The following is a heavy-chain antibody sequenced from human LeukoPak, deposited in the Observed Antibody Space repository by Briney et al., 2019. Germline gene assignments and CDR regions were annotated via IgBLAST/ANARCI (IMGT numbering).Heavy chain of an antibody. J-gene: IGHJ3*02. CDR2: TIPMFGTA. D-gene: IGHD5-24*01. V-gene: IGHV1-69*05. CDR3: AIPRGPMGTLVYGGFEI. Sequence: SVKVSCKASGGTFNNYAISWVRQAPGQGLEWMGGTIPMFGTAKYAQNFQDRVTVITDESTRTAYMELSSLRSEDTAVYYCAIPRGPMGTLVYGGFEIWGQGTMVTVSS. CDR1: GGTFNNYA.